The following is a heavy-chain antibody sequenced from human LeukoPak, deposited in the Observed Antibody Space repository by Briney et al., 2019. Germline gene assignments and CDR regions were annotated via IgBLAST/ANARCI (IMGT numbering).Heavy chain of an antibody. CDR2: IYYNGST. CDR1: GGSISGHY. V-gene: IGHV4-59*08. CDR3: ARNMGALDS. J-gene: IGHJ4*02. D-gene: IGHD1-26*01. Sequence: SETLSLICTVSGGSISGHYWSWIRQPPGQGLEWIGYIYYNGSTNYNPSLKSRLTIPVDTSKNQFSLRLSSVTAADTAMYFCARNMGALDSWGQGTLVTVSS.